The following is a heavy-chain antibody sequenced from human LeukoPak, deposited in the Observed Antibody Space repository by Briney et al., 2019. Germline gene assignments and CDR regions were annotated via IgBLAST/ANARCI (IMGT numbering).Heavy chain of an antibody. CDR2: IYYSGST. Sequence: SETLSLTCTVSGGSISSYYWSWIRQPPGKGLEWIGYIYYSGSTNYNPSLKSRVTISVDTSKNQFSLKLSSVTAADTAVYYCATAAAGPLSFDYWGPGTLVTVSS. V-gene: IGHV4-59*01. CDR1: GGSISSYY. J-gene: IGHJ4*02. CDR3: ATAAAGPLSFDY. D-gene: IGHD6-13*01.